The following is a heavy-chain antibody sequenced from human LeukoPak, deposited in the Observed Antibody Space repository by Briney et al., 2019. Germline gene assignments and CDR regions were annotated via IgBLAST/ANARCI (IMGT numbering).Heavy chain of an antibody. CDR3: ARSYSSSWYSSFDI. CDR2: IYHSGST. CDR1: GYSISSGYY. J-gene: IGHJ3*02. V-gene: IGHV4-38-2*02. D-gene: IGHD6-13*01. Sequence: PSETLSLTCTVSGYSISSGYYWGWIRQPPGKGLEWIGSIYHSGSTYYNPSLKSRVTISVDTSKNQFSLKLSSVTAADTAVYYCARSYSSSWYSSFDIWGHGTMVTVSS.